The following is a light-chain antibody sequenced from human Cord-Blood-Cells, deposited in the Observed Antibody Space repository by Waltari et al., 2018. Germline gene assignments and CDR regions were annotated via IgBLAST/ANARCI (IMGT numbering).Light chain of an antibody. CDR2: DVS. J-gene: IGLJ2*01. V-gene: IGLV2-14*01. CDR1: SSEVGGYNY. CDR3: SSYTSSSTPHVV. Sequence: QSALTQPASVSGPPGQSITISCTGTSSEVGGYNYVSWSQQHPGKAPKLMIYDVSNRPSGVSNRFSGSKSGNTASLTISGLQAEDEADYYCSSYTSSSTPHVVFGGGTKLTVL.